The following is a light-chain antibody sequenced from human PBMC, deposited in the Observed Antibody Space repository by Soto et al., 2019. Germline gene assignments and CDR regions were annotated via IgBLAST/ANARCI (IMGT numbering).Light chain of an antibody. CDR2: KGN. J-gene: IGLJ2*01. CDR1: GSDVGTYNL. V-gene: IGLV2-23*01. CDR3: CSYAPSRTLL. Sequence: QSVLTQPASVSGSPGESITISCTGTGSDVGTYNLVTWYQQHPGRVPRLILYKGNKRPSGVSSRFSASKSGNTASLTISGLQAEDEADYFCCSYAPSRTLLFGGGTKLTVL.